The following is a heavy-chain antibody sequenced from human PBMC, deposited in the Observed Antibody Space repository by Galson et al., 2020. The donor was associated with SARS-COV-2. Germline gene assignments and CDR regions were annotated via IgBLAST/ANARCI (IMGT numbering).Heavy chain of an antibody. V-gene: IGHV4-59*01. CDR2: IYYSGST. J-gene: IGHJ5*02. CDR3: ARNPSWVWFDR. Sequence: SETLSLTCTVSGASISSYYWSWIRQPPGKGLEWIGYIYYSGSTNYNPSLRSRVTISVDTSKNQFSLKLTSVTAADTAVYYCARNPSWVWFDRWGQGTLVTVSS. D-gene: IGHD1-26*01. CDR1: GASISSYY.